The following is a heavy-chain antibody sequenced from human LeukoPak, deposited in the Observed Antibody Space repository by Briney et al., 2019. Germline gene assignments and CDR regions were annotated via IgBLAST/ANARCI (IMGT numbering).Heavy chain of an antibody. Sequence: GSLRLSCVASGFTFSSYGMHWVRQAPGKGLEWVAVIWYDGSNKYYADSVKGRFTISRDNSKNTLYLQMNSLRAEDTAVYYCARSLSGFQHWGQGTLVTVSS. CDR1: GFTFSSYG. D-gene: IGHD3-3*01. CDR2: IWYDGSNK. V-gene: IGHV3-33*01. J-gene: IGHJ1*01. CDR3: ARSLSGFQH.